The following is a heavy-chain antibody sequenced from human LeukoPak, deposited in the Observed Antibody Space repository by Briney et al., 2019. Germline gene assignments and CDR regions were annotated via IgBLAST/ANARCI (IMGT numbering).Heavy chain of an antibody. Sequence: SVKVSCKASGGTFSSSAISWVRQAPGQGPEWIGQIIPIFGSTKYAQKFQGRVTITTDESTSTAYMELRSLRSDDTAVYYCARTLYNDYGDYDYYYMDVWGKGTTVTVSS. V-gene: IGHV1-69*05. CDR3: ARTLYNDYGDYDYYYMDV. CDR2: IIPIFGST. D-gene: IGHD4-17*01. CDR1: GGTFSSSA. J-gene: IGHJ6*03.